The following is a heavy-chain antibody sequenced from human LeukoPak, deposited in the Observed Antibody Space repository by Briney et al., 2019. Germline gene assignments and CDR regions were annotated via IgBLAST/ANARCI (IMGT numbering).Heavy chain of an antibody. CDR3: ARKYSSSSKFDP. V-gene: IGHV1-2*02. J-gene: IGHJ5*02. D-gene: IGHD6-6*01. Sequence: EASVKVSCKASGYTFTGYYMHWMRQTPGQGLEWMGWINPNSGGTNYAQKFQGRVTMTRDSSISTAYMELSRLRSDATAVYYCARKYSSSSKFDPWGQGTLVTVSS. CDR2: INPNSGGT. CDR1: GYTFTGYY.